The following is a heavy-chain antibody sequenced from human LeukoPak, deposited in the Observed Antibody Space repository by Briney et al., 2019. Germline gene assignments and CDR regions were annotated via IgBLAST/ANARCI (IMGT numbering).Heavy chain of an antibody. CDR1: GFTFDDYA. D-gene: IGHD5-12*01. J-gene: IGHJ4*02. Sequence: GGSLRLSCAASGFTFDDYAMHWVRQAPGKGLEWVSGISWNSGSIGYADSVKGRFTISRDNAKNSLYLQMNSLRAEDTALYYCAKDISWLRFWGGFDYWGQGTLVTVSS. CDR2: ISWNSGSI. CDR3: AKDISWLRFWGGFDY. V-gene: IGHV3-9*01.